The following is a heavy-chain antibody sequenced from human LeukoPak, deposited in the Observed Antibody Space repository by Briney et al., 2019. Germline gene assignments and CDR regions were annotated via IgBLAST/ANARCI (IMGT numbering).Heavy chain of an antibody. D-gene: IGHD3-10*01. J-gene: IGHJ5*02. CDR2: INPNSGGT. CDR3: ARGGHMVRGVTAPFDP. CDR1: GYSFTGYY. Sequence: ASVKVSCKASGYSFTGYYLDWVRQAPGQGLEWMGWINPNSGGTNYAQKFQGRVTMTRDTSISTAYMELSRLRSDDTAVYYCARGGHMVRGVTAPFDPWGQGTLVTVSS. V-gene: IGHV1-2*02.